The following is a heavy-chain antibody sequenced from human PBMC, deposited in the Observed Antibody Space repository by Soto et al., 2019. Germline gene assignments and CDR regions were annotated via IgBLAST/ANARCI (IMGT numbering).Heavy chain of an antibody. CDR2: IYSNDDK. J-gene: IGHJ6*02. CDR1: VFSLSTSGVG. Sequence: HIPLKESGPSLVKPTQPLTLTCTFPVFSLSTSGVGVGWVRQSPGKALEWLALIYSNDDKRFSTSLKSRLTITNDTSKNQVLLTMTNMDPVDTASDYCTHMSGSGLDGMYVWGQGTTVTLSS. V-gene: IGHV2-5*01. D-gene: IGHD3-10*01. CDR3: THMSGSGLDGMYV.